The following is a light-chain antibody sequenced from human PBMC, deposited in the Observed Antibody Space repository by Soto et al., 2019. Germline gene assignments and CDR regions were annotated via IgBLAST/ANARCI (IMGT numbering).Light chain of an antibody. V-gene: IGKV1-17*03. CDR3: LQCNRYPRT. Sequence: DIQMTQSPSAMSASVGDRVTITCRASQGVNNYLAWFQQKPGEVPKRLIYAASSLQSGVPSRFSGSGSGTEFTLTISGLQPEDSATYYCLQCNRYPRTFGQGTKVDIK. CDR1: QGVNNY. J-gene: IGKJ1*01. CDR2: AAS.